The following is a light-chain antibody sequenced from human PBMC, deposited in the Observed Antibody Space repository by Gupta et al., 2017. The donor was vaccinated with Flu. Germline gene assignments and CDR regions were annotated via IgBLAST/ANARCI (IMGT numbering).Light chain of an antibody. V-gene: IGLV1-40*01. CDR2: ANN. CDR3: QSLDNTRDSSL. J-gene: IGLJ3*02. Sequence: QSVLTQPPSVSWSPGQMFHISCTGSSSNIGAGHNVHWYQHLPVAAPKLLIYANNNRHSGVPDRFSGSKYGTSASMATSGLQTEDEADYYCQSLDNTRDSSLFGGRTKLTVL. CDR1: SSNIGAGHN.